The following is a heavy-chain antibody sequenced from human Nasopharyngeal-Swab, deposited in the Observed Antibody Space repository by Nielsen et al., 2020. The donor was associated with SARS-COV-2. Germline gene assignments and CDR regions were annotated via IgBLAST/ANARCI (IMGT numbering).Heavy chain of an antibody. V-gene: IGHV4-39*01. CDR3: AMGSAGYLDY. D-gene: IGHD6-13*01. J-gene: IGHJ4*02. CDR2: ISYSGGT. Sequence: WIRQPPGKGLEWIGNISYSGGTYYKPSLKRRVTISVDTSENQFSLKLSSVTAADTAVYYCAMGSAGYLDYWGQGTLVTVSS.